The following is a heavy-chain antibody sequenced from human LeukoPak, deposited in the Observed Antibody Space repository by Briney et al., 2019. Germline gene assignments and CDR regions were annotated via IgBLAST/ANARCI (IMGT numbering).Heavy chain of an antibody. D-gene: IGHD5-12*01. Sequence: ASVKVPCKASGGTFSSYAISWVRQAPGQGLEWMGGIIPIFGTANYAQKFQGRVTITADESTSTAYTELSSLRSEDTAVYYCARASVGRGYSGYDYQGYYFDYWGQGTLVTVSS. CDR2: IIPIFGTA. J-gene: IGHJ4*02. CDR3: ARASVGRGYSGYDYQGYYFDY. CDR1: GGTFSSYA. V-gene: IGHV1-69*01.